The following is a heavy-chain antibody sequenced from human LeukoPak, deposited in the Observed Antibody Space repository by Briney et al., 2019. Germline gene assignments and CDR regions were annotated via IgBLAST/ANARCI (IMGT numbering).Heavy chain of an antibody. D-gene: IGHD4-17*01. CDR1: GFTFSSYA. CDR2: ISGSGGST. CDR3: ARAGDYYFHY. V-gene: IGHV3-23*01. J-gene: IGHJ4*02. Sequence: SGGSLRLSCAASGFTFSSYAMSWVRQAPGKGLEWVSAISGSGGSTYYADSVKGRFTISRDNSKNTLYLQMNSLRVEDTAIYYCARAGDYYFHYWGQGTLVTVSS.